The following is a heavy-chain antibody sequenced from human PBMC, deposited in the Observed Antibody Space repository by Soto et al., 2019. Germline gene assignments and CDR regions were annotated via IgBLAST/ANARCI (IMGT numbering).Heavy chain of an antibody. CDR2: ISWNSGSI. D-gene: IGHD6-6*01. CDR3: AKDIEQLGESYGMDV. Sequence: EVQLVESGGGLVQPGRSLRLSCAASGFTFDDYAMHWVRQAPGKGLEWVSGISWNSGSIGYAESVKGRFTIYRDNAKNSLYLQMNGLRAEDTALYYCAKDIEQLGESYGMDVWGQGTTVTVSS. CDR1: GFTFDDYA. J-gene: IGHJ6*02. V-gene: IGHV3-9*01.